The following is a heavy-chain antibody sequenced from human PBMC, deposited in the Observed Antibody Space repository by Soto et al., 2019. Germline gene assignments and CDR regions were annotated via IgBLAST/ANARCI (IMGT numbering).Heavy chain of an antibody. CDR1: NSSLGAFH. Sequence: SETLSLTCAIYNSSLGAFHWTWIRQPPGKGLEWIGELIHGGSTNYNPSLKSRVTFSLDTSKNQFSLQLMSVTAADTAVYYCARSPLSYDYVRQTWREVGDSFDIWGRGTLVTV. CDR3: ARSPLSYDYVRQTWREVGDSFDI. CDR2: LIHGGST. V-gene: IGHV4-34*12. D-gene: IGHD3-16*01. J-gene: IGHJ3*02.